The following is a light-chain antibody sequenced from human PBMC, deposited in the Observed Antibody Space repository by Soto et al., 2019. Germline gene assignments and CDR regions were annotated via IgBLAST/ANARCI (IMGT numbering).Light chain of an antibody. Sequence: EIVLTQSPDTLSLSPGERATLSCRTSQSLSSNYLAWYQQRPGQAPRLLIYGASSRATGIPDRFSGSGSGTDFTLTISRLEPEDFAVYYCQQYGSSPQTFGQGTKVDIK. CDR1: QSLSSNY. V-gene: IGKV3-20*01. J-gene: IGKJ1*01. CDR2: GAS. CDR3: QQYGSSPQT.